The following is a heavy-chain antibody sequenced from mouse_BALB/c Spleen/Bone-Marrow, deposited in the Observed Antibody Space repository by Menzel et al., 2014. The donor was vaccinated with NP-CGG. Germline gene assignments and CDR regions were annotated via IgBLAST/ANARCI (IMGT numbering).Heavy chain of an antibody. CDR3: AREVLRDYFDY. CDR2: ISSGGGST. D-gene: IGHD1-1*01. CDR1: GFAFSSYD. V-gene: IGHV5-12-1*01. J-gene: IGHJ2*01. Sequence: EVKVVESGGGLVKPGGSLKLSCAASGFAFSSYDMSWVRQTPEKRLEWVAYISSGGGSTYYPDTVKGRFTISRDNAKNTLYLQMSSLKSEDTAKYYCAREVLRDYFDYWGQGTTLTVSS.